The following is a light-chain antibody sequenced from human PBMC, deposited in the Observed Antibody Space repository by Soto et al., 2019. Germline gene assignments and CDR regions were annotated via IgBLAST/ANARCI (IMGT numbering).Light chain of an antibody. CDR3: QQYGSSPPIT. CDR2: GAS. CDR1: QSVSSSY. J-gene: IGKJ5*01. V-gene: IGKV3-20*01. Sequence: EIVLTQSPGTLSLSPGERATLSCRAIQSVSSSYLAWYLQKPGQAPRLLIYGASSRATAIPDRFSGSGSGTDFTLTISRLEPEDFAVYYCQQYGSSPPITFGQGTRLEIK.